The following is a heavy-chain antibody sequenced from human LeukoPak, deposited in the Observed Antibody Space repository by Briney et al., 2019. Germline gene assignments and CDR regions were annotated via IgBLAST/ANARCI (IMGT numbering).Heavy chain of an antibody. CDR3: PNPPLDAYCGGDCYPDS. CDR1: GFIFNNYA. Sequence: PGGSLRLSCVASGFIFNNYAMSWVRQAPGKGLEWVSAISGSGGSTYYADSVKGRFTISRDNSKNTLYLQMNSLRAEDTAVYYCPNPPLDAYCGGDCYPDSWGQGTLVTVSS. J-gene: IGHJ5*01. CDR2: ISGSGGST. D-gene: IGHD2-21*02. V-gene: IGHV3-23*01.